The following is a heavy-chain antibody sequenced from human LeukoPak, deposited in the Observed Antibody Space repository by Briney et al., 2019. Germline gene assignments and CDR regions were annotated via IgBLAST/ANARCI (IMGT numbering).Heavy chain of an antibody. J-gene: IGHJ3*02. V-gene: IGHV3-21*06. D-gene: IGHD6-13*01. Sequence: PGGSLRLSCAASGFTFSSYAMSWVRQAPGKGLEWVSSISSSSSYIYYADSVKGRVTISRDNAKNSLYLQMNSLRAEDTAVYYCARVRQQLVHDAFDIWGQGTMVTVSS. CDR1: GFTFSSYA. CDR3: ARVRQQLVHDAFDI. CDR2: ISSSSSYI.